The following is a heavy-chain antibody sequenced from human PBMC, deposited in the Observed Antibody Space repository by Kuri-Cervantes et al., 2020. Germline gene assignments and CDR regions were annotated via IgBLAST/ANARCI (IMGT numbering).Heavy chain of an antibody. CDR1: GFTFSSYG. Sequence: GGSLRLSCAASGFTFSSYGMHWVRQAPGGGLEWVSSISGSGNNIYYAYSVKGRLTISRDNSKNTLFLQMISLRVEDTAVYYCAVIPSAGPFVYWGQGTLVTVSS. J-gene: IGHJ4*02. CDR3: AVIPSAGPFVY. V-gene: IGHV3-23*01. CDR2: ISGSGNNI. D-gene: IGHD6-19*01.